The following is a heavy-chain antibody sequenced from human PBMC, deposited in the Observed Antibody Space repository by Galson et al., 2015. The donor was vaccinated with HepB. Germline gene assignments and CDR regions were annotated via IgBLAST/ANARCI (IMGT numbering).Heavy chain of an antibody. CDR1: GGTFSRYT. D-gene: IGHD6-19*01. CDR3: AREYSSGWYDY. Sequence: SVKVSCKASGGTFSRYTINWVRQAPGQRLEWMGWINAGNGNTKYSQKFQGRVTITRDTSASTAYMELSSLRSEDTAVYYCAREYSSGWYDYWGQGTLVTVSS. CDR2: INAGNGNT. J-gene: IGHJ4*02. V-gene: IGHV1-3*01.